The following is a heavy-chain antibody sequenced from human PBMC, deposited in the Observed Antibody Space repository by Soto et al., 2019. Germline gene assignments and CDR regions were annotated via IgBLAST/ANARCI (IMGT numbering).Heavy chain of an antibody. CDR3: ARGACSGGSCYGNYDY. J-gene: IGHJ4*02. CDR2: IIPTFGTA. D-gene: IGHD2-15*01. CDR1: GGTFSSYA. Sequence: GASVKVSCKASGGTFSSYAISWVRQAPGQGLEWMGGIIPTFGTANYAQKFQGRVTITADESTSTAYMELSSLRSEDTAVYYCARGACSGGSCYGNYDYWGQGTLVTVSS. V-gene: IGHV1-69*13.